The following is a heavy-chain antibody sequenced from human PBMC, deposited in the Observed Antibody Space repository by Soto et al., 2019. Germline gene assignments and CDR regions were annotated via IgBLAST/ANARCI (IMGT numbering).Heavy chain of an antibody. V-gene: IGHV3-74*01. CDR3: VRDFRGAVAGSEFDH. Sequence: EVQLAESGGGLVLTGGSLRLSCAASGFSFVSYWMHWFRQFPGEGLAWVSRINGNADNSDYADSVKGRFTISRDNAMNRLYLQMDSLRADDTGVYYCVRDFRGAVAGSEFDHWGQGTLVTVSS. J-gene: IGHJ4*02. CDR1: GFSFVSYW. D-gene: IGHD6-19*01. CDR2: INGNADNS.